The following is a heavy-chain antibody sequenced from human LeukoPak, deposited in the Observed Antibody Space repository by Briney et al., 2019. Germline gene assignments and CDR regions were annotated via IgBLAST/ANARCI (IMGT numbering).Heavy chain of an antibody. Sequence: GGSLRLSCAASGFTFSIYAMSWVRQAPGKGLEWVSAISGSGGTAYYADSVKGRFTISRDNSKNTLYLQMNSLKTEDTAVYYCTRVRSSSRGAFDIWGQGTMVTVSS. CDR3: TRVRSSSRGAFDI. D-gene: IGHD6-13*01. J-gene: IGHJ3*02. V-gene: IGHV3-23*01. CDR2: ISGSGGTA. CDR1: GFTFSIYA.